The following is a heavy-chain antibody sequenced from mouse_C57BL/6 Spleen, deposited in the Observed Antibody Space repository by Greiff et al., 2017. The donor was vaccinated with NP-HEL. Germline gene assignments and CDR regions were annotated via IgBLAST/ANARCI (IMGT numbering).Heavy chain of an antibody. CDR1: GYTFTDYY. CDR2: INPNNGGT. D-gene: IGHD1-1*01. Sequence: EVQLQQSGPELVKPGASVKISCKASGYTFTDYYMNWVKQSHGKSLEWIGDINPNNGGTSYNQKFKGKSTLTVDKSSSTAYMELRSLTSEDSAVYYCARREITTVVANYFDYWGQGTTLTVSS. J-gene: IGHJ2*01. V-gene: IGHV1-26*01. CDR3: ARREITTVVANYFDY.